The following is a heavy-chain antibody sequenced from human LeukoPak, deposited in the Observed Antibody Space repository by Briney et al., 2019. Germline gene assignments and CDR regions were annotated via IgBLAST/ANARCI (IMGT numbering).Heavy chain of an antibody. CDR3: AEGTSSWHEFDY. CDR1: GFTFDDYA. CDR2: ITWDAGSM. J-gene: IGHJ4*02. D-gene: IGHD6-13*01. V-gene: IGHV3-43D*03. Sequence: GGSLRLSCAASGFTFDDYAMHWVRQAPGKGLEWVSLITWDAGSMCYADSVKGRFTISRDNSKNSLYLQMNSLRAEDTALYYCAEGTSSWHEFDYWGQRTLVTVSS.